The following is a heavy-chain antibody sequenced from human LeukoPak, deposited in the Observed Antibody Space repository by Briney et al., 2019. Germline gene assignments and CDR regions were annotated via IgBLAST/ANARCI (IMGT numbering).Heavy chain of an antibody. J-gene: IGHJ4*02. CDR2: IYYSGST. V-gene: IGHV4-39*07. Sequence: SETLSLICTVSGGSISSSSYYWGWIRQPPGKGLEWIGSIYYSGSTYHNPSLKSRVTMSVDTSKNQFSLKLSSVTAADTAVYYCARGPKSRYSSDPPDYWGQGTLVTVSS. D-gene: IGHD6-19*01. CDR1: GGSISSSSYY. CDR3: ARGPKSRYSSDPPDY.